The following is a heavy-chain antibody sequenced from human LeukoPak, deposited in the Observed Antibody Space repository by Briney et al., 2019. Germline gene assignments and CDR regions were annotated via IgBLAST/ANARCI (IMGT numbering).Heavy chain of an antibody. V-gene: IGHV3-74*01. D-gene: IGHD2-2*01. J-gene: IGHJ3*01. CDR1: GFTFGNSW. CDR2: VHSDGSIA. Sequence: PGGSLTLSCAASGFTFGNSWINWVRQAPGKGLVWVSRVHSDGSIANYADSVKGRFSISRDSAKKTLYLQMSSLRSEDTAVYYCAREQEDCTGTTCYRAFDVWGQGTMVTVS. CDR3: AREQEDCTGTTCYRAFDV.